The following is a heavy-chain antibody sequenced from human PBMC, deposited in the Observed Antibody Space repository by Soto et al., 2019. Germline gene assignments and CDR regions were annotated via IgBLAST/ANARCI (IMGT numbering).Heavy chain of an antibody. D-gene: IGHD3-10*01. CDR2: ISGNGGNT. V-gene: IGHV3-23*01. CDR3: AKHYRSSDVRYYYHGMDL. J-gene: IGHJ6*02. Sequence: EMKLLESGGGLVQPGGSLRLSCGGSGFTFSTLALTWVRQAPGEGLEWVSSISGNGGNTYYADSVKGRFTISRDNAEKTLFLQMDSLRVNDTAKYYCAKHYRSSDVRYYYHGMDLWGQGTTVTVS. CDR1: GFTFSTLA.